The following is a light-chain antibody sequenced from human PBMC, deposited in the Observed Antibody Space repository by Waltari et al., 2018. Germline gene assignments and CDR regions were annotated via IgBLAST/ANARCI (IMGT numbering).Light chain of an antibody. CDR3: SSYTSSSLYV. CDR1: SSHVGGYTS. Sequence: QSALTQPASVSGSPGQSLTISCTGTSSHVGGYTSVSWYQQHPGKAPKLMIYEVSNRPSGVSNRFSGSKSGNTASLTISGLQAEDEADYYCSSYTSSSLYVFGTGTKVTVL. CDR2: EVS. V-gene: IGLV2-14*01. J-gene: IGLJ1*01.